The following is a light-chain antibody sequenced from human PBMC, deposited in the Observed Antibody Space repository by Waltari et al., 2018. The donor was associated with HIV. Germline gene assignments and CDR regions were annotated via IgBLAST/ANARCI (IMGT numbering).Light chain of an antibody. CDR3: QKYYSTPYT. CDR1: QSVLYSSNNKKY. Sequence: DIVMTQSPDSLAVSLGERATINCKSSQSVLYSSNNKKYLAWYQQKPGQPPKLLIYWASTRESGVPDRFSGSGSGTDFTLTISSLQAEDVAVYYCQKYYSTPYTFGQGTKLEIK. J-gene: IGKJ2*01. V-gene: IGKV4-1*01. CDR2: WAS.